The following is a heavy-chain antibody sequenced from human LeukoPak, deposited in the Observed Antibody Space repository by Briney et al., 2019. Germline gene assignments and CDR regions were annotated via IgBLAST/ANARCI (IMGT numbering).Heavy chain of an antibody. J-gene: IGHJ6*02. V-gene: IGHV3-11*01. Sequence: GGSLRLSCADSGFTFSDYYMSWIRQAPGKGLEWVSYISSSGSTIYYADSVKGRFTISRDNAKNSLYLQMNSLRAEDTAVYYCARWQWLVPDYYYYGMDVWGQGTTVTVSS. CDR3: ARWQWLVPDYYYYGMDV. CDR2: ISSSGSTI. D-gene: IGHD6-19*01. CDR1: GFTFSDYY.